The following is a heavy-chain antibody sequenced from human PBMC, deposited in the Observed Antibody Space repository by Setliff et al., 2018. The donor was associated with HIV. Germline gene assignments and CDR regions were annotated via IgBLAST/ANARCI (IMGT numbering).Heavy chain of an antibody. D-gene: IGHD5-18*01. Sequence: NPSETLSLTCTVSGGSISTYYWNWIRQPPGRGPEWIGYIFYSGSTNYNPSLKSRVTISVDTSKNQFSLNLSSVTAADTAVYYCARANSIKGYSYGPDAFAIWGQGTLVTVSS. CDR2: IFYSGST. CDR3: ARANSIKGYSYGPDAFAI. V-gene: IGHV4-59*01. CDR1: GGSISTYY. J-gene: IGHJ3*02.